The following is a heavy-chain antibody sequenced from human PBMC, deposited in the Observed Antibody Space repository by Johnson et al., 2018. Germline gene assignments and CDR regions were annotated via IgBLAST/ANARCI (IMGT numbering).Heavy chain of an antibody. J-gene: IGHJ3*02. V-gene: IGHV3-7*01. Sequence: VQLVESGGGLVQPGGSLRLSCAASGFTFSSYWMSWVRQAPGKGLEWVASIKQDGSEKYYVDSVKGRFTISRDNAKNSLYLQMNSLRAEVTAVYYCARDSGSYSDAFDIWGQGTMVTVSS. CDR3: ARDSGSYSDAFDI. D-gene: IGHD1-26*01. CDR2: IKQDGSEK. CDR1: GFTFSSYW.